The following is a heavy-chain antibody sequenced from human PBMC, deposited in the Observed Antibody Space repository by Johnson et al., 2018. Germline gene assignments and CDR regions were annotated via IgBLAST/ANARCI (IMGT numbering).Heavy chain of an antibody. J-gene: IGHJ5*02. Sequence: VQLVQSGAEVKKPGESLKISCKGSGYNFATYWIGWVRQMPGKGLEWMGIIWPGDSDTRYSPSFQGQVTISVDKSIRTAYLQWSSLKASETAIYYCARILHLLGWFDPWGQGTLVTVSS. V-gene: IGHV5-51*03. CDR1: GYNFATYW. CDR2: IWPGDSDT. CDR3: ARILHLLGWFDP. D-gene: IGHD3-16*01.